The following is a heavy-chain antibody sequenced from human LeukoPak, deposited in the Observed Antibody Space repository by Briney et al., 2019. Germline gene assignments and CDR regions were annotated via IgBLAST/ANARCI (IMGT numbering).Heavy chain of an antibody. CDR1: GGSISSYH. Sequence: SETLSLTCTVSGGSISSYHWSWIRQPPGKGLEWIGYIYYSGSTNYNPSLKSRVAISVDTSKNQFSLKLSSVTAADTAVYYCARYSIRDYGMDVWGQGTTVTVSS. V-gene: IGHV4-59*01. CDR2: IYYSGST. CDR3: ARYSIRDYGMDV. D-gene: IGHD5-18*01. J-gene: IGHJ6*02.